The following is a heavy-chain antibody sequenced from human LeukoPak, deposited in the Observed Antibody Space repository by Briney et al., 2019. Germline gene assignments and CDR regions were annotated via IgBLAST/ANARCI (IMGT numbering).Heavy chain of an antibody. D-gene: IGHD3-3*01. J-gene: IGHJ4*02. CDR2: IYTSGST. V-gene: IGHV4-61*02. CDR3: ATAQYDDFSALSIDY. Sequence: SQTLSLTCTVSGGSISSGSYYWSWIRQPAGKGLEWIGRIYTSGSTNYNPSLKSRVTISVDTSKNQFSLKLSSVTAADTAVYYCATAQYDDFSALSIDYWGQGTLVTVSS. CDR1: GGSISSGSYY.